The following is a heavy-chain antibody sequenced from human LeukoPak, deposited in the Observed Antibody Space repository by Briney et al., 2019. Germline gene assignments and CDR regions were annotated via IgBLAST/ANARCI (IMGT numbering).Heavy chain of an antibody. V-gene: IGHV4-34*01. CDR3: ARPRRYYDFWSGYFY. CDR2: INHSGST. Sequence: SETLSLTCAVYGGSFSGYYWSWIRQLPGKGLEWIGEINHSGSTNYNPSLKSRVTISVDTSKNQFSLKLSSVTAADTAVYYCARPRRYYDFWSGYFYWGQGTLVTVSS. CDR1: GGSFSGYY. J-gene: IGHJ4*02. D-gene: IGHD3-3*01.